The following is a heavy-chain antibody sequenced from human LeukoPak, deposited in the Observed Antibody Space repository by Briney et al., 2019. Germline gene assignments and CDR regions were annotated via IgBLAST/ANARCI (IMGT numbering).Heavy chain of an antibody. CDR2: INHSGST. Sequence: SEPLSLTCAVYGGSFSGYYWSWIRQPPGKGLEWIGEINHSGSTNYNPSLKSRVTISVDTSKNQFSLKLSSVTAADTAAYYCARQHPYYYYYYMDVWGKGTTVTVSS. J-gene: IGHJ6*03. D-gene: IGHD2-21*01. V-gene: IGHV4-34*01. CDR1: GGSFSGYY. CDR3: ARQHPYYYYYYMDV.